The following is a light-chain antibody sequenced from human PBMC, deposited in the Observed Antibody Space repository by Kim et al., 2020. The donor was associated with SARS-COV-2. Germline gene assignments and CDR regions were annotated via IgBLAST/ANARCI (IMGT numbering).Light chain of an antibody. CDR2: YDS. J-gene: IGLJ2*01. V-gene: IGLV3-21*04. Sequence: PGKKARITCGGTSIGSKGVRWYQQKPGQAPVLVISYDSVRPSGIPERCSGSNSGNTATVTISRVEAGDEANYYCQVWDSSDDHRVVFGGGTQLTVL. CDR3: QVWDSSDDHRVV. CDR1: SIGSKG.